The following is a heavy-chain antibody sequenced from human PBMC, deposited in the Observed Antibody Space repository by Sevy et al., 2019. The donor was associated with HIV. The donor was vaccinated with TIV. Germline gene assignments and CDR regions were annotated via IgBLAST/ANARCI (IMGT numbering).Heavy chain of an antibody. CDR3: VKDPDYNFWRGDYGMDV. CDR2: ISSDGGST. V-gene: IGHV3-64D*06. D-gene: IGHD3-3*01. CDR1: GFSFSNSA. Sequence: GGSLRLSCSGSGFSFSNSAMNWVRQTPGKGLKYVSAISSDGGSTYYTDSVRGRFTISRDNSKKTLYLQMSSVRVEDTAVYYCVKDPDYNFWRGDYGMDVWGQGTTVTVSS. J-gene: IGHJ6*02.